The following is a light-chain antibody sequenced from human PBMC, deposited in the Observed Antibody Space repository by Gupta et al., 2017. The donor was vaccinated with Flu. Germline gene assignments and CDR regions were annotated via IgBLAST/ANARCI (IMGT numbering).Light chain of an antibody. V-gene: IGLV3-19*01. CDR1: SLRSYY. CDR3: NSRDNSNKHPWG. Sequence: SSELTQDPAVSVALGQTVRITCQGDSLRSYYASWYQQKPGQAPVLVIYGKNNRPSGVPDRFSGSSSGNTASLTITGAQAEDEADYYCNSRDNSNKHPWGFGGRTKLTVL. CDR2: GKN. J-gene: IGLJ3*02.